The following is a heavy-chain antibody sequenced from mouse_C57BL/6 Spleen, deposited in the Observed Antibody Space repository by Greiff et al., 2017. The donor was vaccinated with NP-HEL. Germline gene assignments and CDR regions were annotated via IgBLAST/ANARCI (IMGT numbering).Heavy chain of an antibody. Sequence: EVQGVQSGGGLVKPGGSLKLSCAASGFTFSSYAMSWVRQTPEKRLEWVATISDGGSCTYYPDNVKGRFTISRDNAKNNLYLQMSLLKSEDTAMYNRARGLGYDDDDGASLDYWGQGTTLTVSS. CDR2: ISDGGSCT. V-gene: IGHV5-4*01. CDR3: ARGLGYDDDDGASLDY. CDR1: GFTFSSYA. D-gene: IGHD2-4*01. J-gene: IGHJ2*01.